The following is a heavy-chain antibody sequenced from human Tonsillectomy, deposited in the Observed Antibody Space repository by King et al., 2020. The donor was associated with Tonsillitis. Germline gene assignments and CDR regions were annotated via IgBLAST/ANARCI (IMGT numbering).Heavy chain of an antibody. CDR2: IKQDGTEK. CDR1: GFSFSSYW. V-gene: IGHV3-7*01. CDR3: ASLIGYNYGYNLWVFDY. D-gene: IGHD5-18*01. J-gene: IGHJ4*01. Sequence: VQLVESGGGLVQPGGSLRLSCAASGFSFSSYWMSWVRQTPGKGLEWVANIKQDGTEKNYADSVKGRFIISRDNAKNSLYLQVNSLTAEDTAMYHCASLIGYNYGYNLWVFDYWGQGILVTVAS.